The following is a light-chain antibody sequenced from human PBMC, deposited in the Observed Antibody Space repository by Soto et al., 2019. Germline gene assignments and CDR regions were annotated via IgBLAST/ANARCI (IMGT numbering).Light chain of an antibody. CDR2: EVS. CDR3: ISYTSSSTLYV. Sequence: QSVLTQPASVSGSPGQTITISCTGTSSDVGGYNDVSWYQQHPGKAPKLMIYEVSNRPSGVSNRFSGSKSGNTASLTISGLQSEDEADYYCISYTSSSTLYVFGTGTKLTVL. V-gene: IGLV2-14*01. CDR1: SSDVGGYND. J-gene: IGLJ1*01.